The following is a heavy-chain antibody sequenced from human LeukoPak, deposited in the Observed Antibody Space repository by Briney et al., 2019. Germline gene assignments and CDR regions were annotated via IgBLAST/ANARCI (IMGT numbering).Heavy chain of an antibody. J-gene: IGHJ4*02. V-gene: IGHV3-64D*06. D-gene: IGHD1-14*01. CDR2: IDHSGGTT. CDR3: APGKFDY. Sequence: RGSLRLSCSASGFTFNTYAMHWVRQAPGKGLEYVSAIDHSGGTTYYADSVKGRFTISRDNSKNMLYLQMSSLRTEDTAVYYCAPGKFDYWGQGTLVTVS. CDR1: GFTFNTYA.